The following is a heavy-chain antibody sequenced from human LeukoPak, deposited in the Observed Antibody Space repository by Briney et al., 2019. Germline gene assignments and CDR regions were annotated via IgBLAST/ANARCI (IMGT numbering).Heavy chain of an antibody. CDR2: IYYSGST. Sequence: SETLSLTCTVSGGSISSSSYYWGWIRQPPGKGLEWIGSIYYSGSTNYNPSLKGRVTISVDTSKNQFSLKLSSVTAADTAVYYCARGVGRGVILYYFDYWGQGTLVTVSS. V-gene: IGHV4-39*07. CDR1: GGSISSSSYY. D-gene: IGHD3-16*02. J-gene: IGHJ4*02. CDR3: ARGVGRGVILYYFDY.